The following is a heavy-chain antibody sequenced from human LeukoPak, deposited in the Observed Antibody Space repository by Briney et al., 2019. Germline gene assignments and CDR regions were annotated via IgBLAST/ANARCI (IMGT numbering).Heavy chain of an antibody. D-gene: IGHD3-22*01. J-gene: IGHJ4*02. CDR1: GFTFSSYS. Sequence: GGSLRLSCAASGFTFSSYSMNWVRQAPGKGLEWVSSISSSSSYIYYADSVKGRFTISRDNAKSSLYLQMNSLRAEDTAVYYCAVHSSGYYYEVYWGQGTLVTVSS. CDR3: AVHSSGYYYEVY. CDR2: ISSSSSYI. V-gene: IGHV3-21*01.